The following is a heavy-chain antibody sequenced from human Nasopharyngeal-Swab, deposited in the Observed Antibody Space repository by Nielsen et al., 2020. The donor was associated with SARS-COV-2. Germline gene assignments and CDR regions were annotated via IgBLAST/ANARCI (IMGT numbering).Heavy chain of an antibody. J-gene: IGHJ4*02. D-gene: IGHD3-3*01. CDR2: IYYSGST. Sequence: SETLSLTYTVSGGSISSYYWSWIRQPPGKGLEWIGYIYYSGSTNYNPSLKSRVTISVDTSKNQFSLKLSSVTAADTAVYYCARLSYDFWSGYFDYWGQGTLVTVSS. CDR3: ARLSYDFWSGYFDY. CDR1: GGSISSYY. V-gene: IGHV4-59*13.